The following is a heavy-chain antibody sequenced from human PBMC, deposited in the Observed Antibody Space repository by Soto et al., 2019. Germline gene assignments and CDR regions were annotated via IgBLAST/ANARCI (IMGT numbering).Heavy chain of an antibody. CDR1: VGNVSSYT. CDR3: AKVGYYDSSGP. Sequence: SCKGSVGNVSSYTISWVRQAPGQGLEWMGRIIPILGIANYAQKFQGRVTITADKSTSTAYMELSSLRSEDTAVYYCAKVGYYDSSGPWGQGTLVTVSS. D-gene: IGHD3-22*01. J-gene: IGHJ5*02. V-gene: IGHV1-69*02. CDR2: IIPILGIA.